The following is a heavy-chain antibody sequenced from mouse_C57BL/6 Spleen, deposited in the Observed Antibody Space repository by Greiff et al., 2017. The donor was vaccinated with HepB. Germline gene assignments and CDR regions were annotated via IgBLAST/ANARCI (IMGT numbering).Heavy chain of an antibody. D-gene: IGHD1-1*01. V-gene: IGHV1-53*01. CDR2: INPSNGGT. J-gene: IGHJ2*01. CDR1: GYTFTSYW. CDR3: ARLGIVTTVPDY. Sequence: QVQLKQPGTELVKPGASVKLSCKASGYTFTSYWMHWVKQRPGQGLEWIGNINPSNGGTNYNEKFKSKATLTVDKSSSTAYMQLSSLTSEDSAVYYCARLGIVTTVPDYWGQGTTLTVSS.